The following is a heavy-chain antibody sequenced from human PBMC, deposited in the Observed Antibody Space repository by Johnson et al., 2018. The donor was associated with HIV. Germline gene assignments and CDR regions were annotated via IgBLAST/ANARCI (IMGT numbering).Heavy chain of an antibody. Sequence: QVQLVESGGGLVKPGGSLRLSCAASGFTFSNAWMSWVRQAPGKGLEWVAVISYDGSTKYYADSVKGRFTISRDNSKNTLYLQMNSLRAEDTAVYYCARESELLSSSDAFDIWGQGTMVTVSS. J-gene: IGHJ3*02. CDR2: ISYDGSTK. CDR3: ARESELLSSSDAFDI. V-gene: IGHV3-30*03. D-gene: IGHD6-6*01. CDR1: GFTFSNAW.